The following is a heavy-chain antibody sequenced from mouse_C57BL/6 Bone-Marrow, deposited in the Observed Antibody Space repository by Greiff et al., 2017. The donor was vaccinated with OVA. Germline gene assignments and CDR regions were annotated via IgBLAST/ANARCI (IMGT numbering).Heavy chain of an antibody. J-gene: IGHJ2*01. D-gene: IGHD2-3*01. V-gene: IGHV1-59*01. Sequence: QVQLKQPGAELVRPGPSVKLSCKASGYTFTSYWMHWVKQRPGQGLEWIGVIDPSDSYTNYNQKFKGKATLTVDTSSSTAYMQLSSLTSEDSAVYYCASGDGYYPFDYWGQGTTLTVSS. CDR1: GYTFTSYW. CDR3: ASGDGYYPFDY. CDR2: IDPSDSYT.